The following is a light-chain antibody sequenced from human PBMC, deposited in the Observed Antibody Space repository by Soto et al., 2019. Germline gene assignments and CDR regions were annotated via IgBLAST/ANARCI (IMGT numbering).Light chain of an antibody. CDR2: DVS. V-gene: IGKV1-16*02. CDR3: QQYHNYPVT. CDR1: QGISNH. Sequence: DIEMTQSPPSVSASVGDRVTITCRASQGISNHLAWFQLKPGKAPKSLIYDVSRLQSGVPSKFSGSVSGTDFTLTISSLQPEDFGTYYCQQYHNYPVTFGGGTKVEIK. J-gene: IGKJ4*01.